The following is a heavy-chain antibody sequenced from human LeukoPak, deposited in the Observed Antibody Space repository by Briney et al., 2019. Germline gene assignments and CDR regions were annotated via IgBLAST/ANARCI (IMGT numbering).Heavy chain of an antibody. Sequence: ASVKVSCKASGYTFTSYGISWVRQAPGQGLEWMGWISAYNGNTNYAQKLQGRVTMTTDTSTSTAYMELRSLRSDETAVYYCARVMVEMAAIYYFDYWGQGTLVTVSS. J-gene: IGHJ4*02. D-gene: IGHD2-8*01. CDR3: ARVMVEMAAIYYFDY. CDR1: GYTFTSYG. CDR2: ISAYNGNT. V-gene: IGHV1-18*01.